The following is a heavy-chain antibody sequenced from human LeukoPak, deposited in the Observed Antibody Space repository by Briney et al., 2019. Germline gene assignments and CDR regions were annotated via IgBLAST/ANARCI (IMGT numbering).Heavy chain of an antibody. CDR2: ISAYNGIT. V-gene: IGHV1-18*01. CDR3: ARSDGQYIIGGYYFDY. J-gene: IGHJ4*02. CDR1: GHTFTSYG. D-gene: IGHD3-16*01. Sequence: ASVKVSCKASGHTFTSYGINWVRQAPRQGLEWMGWISAYNGITNYAQKLQGRVTMTTDTSTSTAYMELRSLRSDDTAVYYCARSDGQYIIGGYYFDYWGQGTLVTVSS.